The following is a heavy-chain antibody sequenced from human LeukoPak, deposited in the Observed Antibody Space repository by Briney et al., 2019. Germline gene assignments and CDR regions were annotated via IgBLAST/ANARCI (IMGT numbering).Heavy chain of an antibody. CDR3: AIAYESGSFYRAFAY. J-gene: IGHJ4*02. D-gene: IGHD3-10*01. V-gene: IGHV3-43*02. CDR2: ISGDSDNK. Sequence: GGSLRLSCAASGFNVAAYAMYWVRQPPGKSLEWGCLISGDSDNKYSAASVKGRFAISRDNSKNSLYLQMNSLTTEDTALYYCAIAYESGSFYRAFAYWGQGALVTVSS. CDR1: GFNVAAYA.